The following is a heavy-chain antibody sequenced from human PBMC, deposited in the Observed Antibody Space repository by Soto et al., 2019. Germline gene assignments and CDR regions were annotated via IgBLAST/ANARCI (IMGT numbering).Heavy chain of an antibody. Sequence: SVKVSCKASGGTFSSYAINWVRQAPGQGLEWMGGIIPIFGTANYAQKFQGRVTITADESTSTAYMELSSLRSEDTAVYYCARDPYYYDSSGRQNYYGMDVWGQGTTVTVSS. J-gene: IGHJ6*02. CDR2: IIPIFGTA. V-gene: IGHV1-69*13. CDR3: ARDPYYYDSSGRQNYYGMDV. D-gene: IGHD3-22*01. CDR1: GGTFSSYA.